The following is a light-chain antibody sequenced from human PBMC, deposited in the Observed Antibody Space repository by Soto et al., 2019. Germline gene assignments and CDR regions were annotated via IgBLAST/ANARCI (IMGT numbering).Light chain of an antibody. Sequence: QSALTQPRSVSGSPGQSVTISCTGTSSDVGGYNYVSWYQQHPGKAPKVMIYDVSKRPSGVPDRLSGSKSGNTASLTISGLQDEDEADYYCCSYAGRSSYVFGAGTKLTVL. CDR2: DVS. V-gene: IGLV2-11*01. CDR1: SSDVGGYNY. J-gene: IGLJ1*01. CDR3: CSYAGRSSYV.